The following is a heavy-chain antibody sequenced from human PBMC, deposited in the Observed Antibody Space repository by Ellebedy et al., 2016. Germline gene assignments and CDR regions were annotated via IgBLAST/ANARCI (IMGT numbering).Heavy chain of an antibody. CDR1: GFMFSNNA. CDR3: AKVGLIAASGPNY. CDR2: MTGSGGHT. D-gene: IGHD6-13*01. V-gene: IGHV3-23*01. J-gene: IGHJ4*02. Sequence: GGSLRLXCVASGFMFSNNAMSWVRQAPGKGLEWVSVMTGSGGHTNYADFVKGRFTISRDNSKSTLYLDMESLRAEDTAVYYCAKVGLIAASGPNYWGQGTQVTVSS.